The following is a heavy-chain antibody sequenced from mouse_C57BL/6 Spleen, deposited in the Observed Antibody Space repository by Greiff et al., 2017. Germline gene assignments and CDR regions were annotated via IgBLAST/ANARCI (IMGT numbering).Heavy chain of an antibody. CDR2: INPNHGGT. V-gene: IGHV1-18*01. CDR1: GYTFTDYN. D-gene: IGHD6-1*01. CDR3: ARAYCHRYDY. J-gene: IGHJ2*01. Sequence: EVQLQQSGPELVKPGASVKIPCKASGYTFTDYNMDWVKQSHGQSLEWIGVINPNHGGTNYNQQFKGKATLTADKSSSTAYMVLRSLKSEDIAVYSCARAYCHRYDYWGQGTTLTVSS.